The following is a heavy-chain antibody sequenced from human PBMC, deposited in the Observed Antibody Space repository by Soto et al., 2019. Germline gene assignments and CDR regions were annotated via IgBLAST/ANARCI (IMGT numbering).Heavy chain of an antibody. CDR1: GYSFTNYA. J-gene: IGHJ6*02. CDR3: AREGGTPPMDV. Sequence: SVKVSCKDSGYSFTNYASSWVRQATGQGLEWMGGIIPIFGTANYAQKFQGRVTITADESTSTAYMELSSLRSEDTAVYYCAREGGTPPMDVWGQGTTVTVSS. V-gene: IGHV1-69*13. CDR2: IIPIFGTA.